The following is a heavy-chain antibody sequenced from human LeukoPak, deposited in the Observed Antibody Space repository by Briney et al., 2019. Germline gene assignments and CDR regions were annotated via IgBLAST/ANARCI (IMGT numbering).Heavy chain of an antibody. CDR1: GGSISSYY. V-gene: IGHV4-59*01. Sequence: SETLSLSCTVSGGSISSYYWSWIRQPPGKGLEWIGYIYYSGSTNYNPSLKSRVTISVDTSQNQFSLKLTSVTAADTAVYYCAREGWIDAFDIWGQGTMVTVSS. CDR2: IYYSGST. D-gene: IGHD6-19*01. CDR3: AREGWIDAFDI. J-gene: IGHJ3*02.